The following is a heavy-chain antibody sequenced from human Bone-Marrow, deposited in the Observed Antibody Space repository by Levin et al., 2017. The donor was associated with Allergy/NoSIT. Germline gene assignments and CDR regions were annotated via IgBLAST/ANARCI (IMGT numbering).Heavy chain of an antibody. Sequence: GESLKISCAASGFTFSSYAMHWVRQAPGKGLEWVAVISYDGSNKYYADSVKGRFTISRDNSKNTLYLQMNSLRAEDTAVYYCARDEDGDVGYWGQGTLVTVSS. CDR2: ISYDGSNK. D-gene: IGHD7-27*01. CDR1: GFTFSSYA. CDR3: ARDEDGDVGY. J-gene: IGHJ4*02. V-gene: IGHV3-30-3*01.